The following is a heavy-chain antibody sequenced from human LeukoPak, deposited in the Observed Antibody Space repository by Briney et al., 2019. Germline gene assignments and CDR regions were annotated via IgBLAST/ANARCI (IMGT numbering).Heavy chain of an antibody. D-gene: IGHD2-15*01. CDR3: AKENKRTAKDIVVVASIDY. J-gene: IGHJ4*02. CDR1: GFTFSSYA. V-gene: IGHV3-23*01. CDR2: INGSGGST. Sequence: TGGSLRLSCAASGFTFSSYAMSWVRQAPGKGLEWVSAINGSGGSTYYADSVKGRFTISRDNSKNTLYLQMNSLRAEDTAVYYCAKENKRTAKDIVVVASIDYWGQGTLVTVSS.